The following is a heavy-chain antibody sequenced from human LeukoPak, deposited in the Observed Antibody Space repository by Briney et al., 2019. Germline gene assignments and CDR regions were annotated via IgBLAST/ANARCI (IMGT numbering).Heavy chain of an antibody. V-gene: IGHV3-30*18. CDR1: GFTFSSYG. J-gene: IGHJ4*02. CDR3: AKEFRPSSALFDY. D-gene: IGHD6-19*01. CDR2: ISYDGSNK. Sequence: PGGSLRLSCAASGFTFSSYGMHWVRQAPGKGLEWVAVISYDGSNKYYADSVKGRFTISRDNSKNTLYLQMNSLRAEDTAVYYCAKEFRPSSALFDYWGQGTLVTVSS.